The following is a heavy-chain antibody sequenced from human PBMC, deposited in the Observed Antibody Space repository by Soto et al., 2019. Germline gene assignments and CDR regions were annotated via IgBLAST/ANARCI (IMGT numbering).Heavy chain of an antibody. CDR3: ARIPTMTANWYFDL. D-gene: IGHD2-21*02. CDR1: GFSLSNARMG. Sequence: QVILKESGPVPVKPTEPLTPTCTVSGFSLSNARMGVSWIRQPPGTALEWLAHIFSNDEKSYSTPLKSRLTISKDTSKSQVVLTMTTMDPVDTATYSCARIPTMTANWYFDLWGRATLVTVSS. J-gene: IGHJ2*01. CDR2: IFSNDEK. V-gene: IGHV2-26*01.